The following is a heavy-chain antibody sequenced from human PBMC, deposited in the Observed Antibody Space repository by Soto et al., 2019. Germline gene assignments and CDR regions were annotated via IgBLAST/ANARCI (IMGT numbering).Heavy chain of an antibody. V-gene: IGHV3-7*05. CDR3: AKSRGYGSGSYSGPPRPYYYYYGMDV. Sequence: PGGSLILSCAASGFTFSSYWMSWVRQAPGKGLEWVANIKQDGSEKYYVDSVKGRFTISRDNAKNSLYLQMNSLRAEDTAVYYCAKSRGYGSGSYSGPPRPYYYYYGMDVWGQGTTVTVSS. J-gene: IGHJ6*02. CDR1: GFTFSSYW. D-gene: IGHD3-10*01. CDR2: IKQDGSEK.